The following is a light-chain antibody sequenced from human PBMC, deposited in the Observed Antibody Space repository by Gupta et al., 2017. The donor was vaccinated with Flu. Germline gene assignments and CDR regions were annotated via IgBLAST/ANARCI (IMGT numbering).Light chain of an antibody. CDR3: QQYYSYPAT. J-gene: IGKJ1*01. CDR1: QGISSY. CDR2: AAS. Sequence: AIRMTQSPSSFSASTGDRVTITCRASQGISSYLAWYQQKPGKAPKLLIYAASTLQSGVPSRFSGSGSGTDFTLTISCLKSEDFATYYCQQYYSYPATFGQGTKVEIK. V-gene: IGKV1-8*01.